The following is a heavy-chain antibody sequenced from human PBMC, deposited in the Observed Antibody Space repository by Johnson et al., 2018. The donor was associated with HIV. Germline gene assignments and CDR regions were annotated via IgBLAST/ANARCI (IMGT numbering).Heavy chain of an antibody. CDR2: IGTAGDA. V-gene: IGHV3-13*01. CDR3: ARALARLDAFDI. J-gene: IGHJ3*02. Sequence: MQLVESGGGLVQPGGSLRLSCAASGFTFSSYDMHWVRQTTGKGLEWVSAIGTAGDAYYPGSVKGRFTISRENAKNSLYLQMNSLRAGDTAVYYCARALARLDAFDIWGQGTMVTVSS. CDR1: GFTFSSYD.